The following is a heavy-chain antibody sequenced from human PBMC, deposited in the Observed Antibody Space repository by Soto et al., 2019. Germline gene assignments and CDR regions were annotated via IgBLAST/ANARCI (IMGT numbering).Heavy chain of an antibody. CDR3: ARESPQMTTVTTDYYYGMDV. J-gene: IGHJ6*02. CDR2: IYYSGST. Sequence: PSETLSLTCTVSGGSISSYYWSWIRQPPGKGLEWIGYIYYSGSTNYNPSLKSRVTISVDTSKNQFSLKLSSVTAADTAVYYCARESPQMTTVTTDYYYGMDVWGQGTTVTVSS. V-gene: IGHV4-59*01. CDR1: GGSISSYY. D-gene: IGHD4-17*01.